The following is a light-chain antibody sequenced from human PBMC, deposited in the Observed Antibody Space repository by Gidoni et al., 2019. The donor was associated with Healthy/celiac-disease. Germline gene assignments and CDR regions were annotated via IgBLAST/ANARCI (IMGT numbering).Light chain of an antibody. CDR2: SAS. J-gene: IGKJ4*01. CDR1: HGISTC. V-gene: IGKV1-9*01. CDR3: RFLNNYLLT. Sequence: DIQLTQSPSFLSASVGDRVTITCRASHGISTCLSWYQQKPGRAPKLLIYSASTLQRGVPSRFSGSGSGTVFTLTISSLQPEDFATYYCRFLNNYLLTFAGGTKVEIK.